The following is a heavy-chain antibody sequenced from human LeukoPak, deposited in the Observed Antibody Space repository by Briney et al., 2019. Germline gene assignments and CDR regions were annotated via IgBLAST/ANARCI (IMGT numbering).Heavy chain of an antibody. Sequence: ASVKVSCKASGYTFTSYGISCVRQAPGQGLEWMGWISAYNGNTNYAQKLQGRVTMTTDTSTSTAYMELRSLRSDDTAVYYCARDPGMVTTPYYYGMDVWGQGTTVTVSS. CDR2: ISAYNGNT. V-gene: IGHV1-18*01. J-gene: IGHJ6*02. CDR1: GYTFTSYG. CDR3: ARDPGMVTTPYYYGMDV. D-gene: IGHD4-23*01.